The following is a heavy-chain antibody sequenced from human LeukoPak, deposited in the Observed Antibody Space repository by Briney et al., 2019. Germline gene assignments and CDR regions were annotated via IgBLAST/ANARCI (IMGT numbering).Heavy chain of an antibody. CDR1: GFTFSSYA. J-gene: IGHJ4*02. D-gene: IGHD2-15*01. CDR2: ISYDGSNK. V-gene: IGHV3-30-3*01. Sequence: PGGSLRLSCAASGFTFSSYAMHWVRQAPGKGLEWVAVISYDGSNKYYADSVKGRFTISRDNSKNTLFLQVNSLRAEDTAVYYCASGRTPDFEYWGQGTLVTVFS. CDR3: ASGRTPDFEY.